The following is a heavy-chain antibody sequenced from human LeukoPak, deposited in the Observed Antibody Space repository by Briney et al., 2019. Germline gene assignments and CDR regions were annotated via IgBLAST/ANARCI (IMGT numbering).Heavy chain of an antibody. J-gene: IGHJ5*02. CDR2: MNPNSGNT. CDR3: MRAPTRYARGSRWFDP. CDR1: GYNFSAYD. V-gene: IGHV1-8*01. Sequence: ASVRVSCKASGYNFSAYDINWVRQATGQGLEWMGWMNPNSGNTGYAQKFQGRVVMTRTTSISTAYLELSSLRSEDTAVYYCMRAPTRYARGSRWFDPWGRGTMVIVSS. D-gene: IGHD3-10*02.